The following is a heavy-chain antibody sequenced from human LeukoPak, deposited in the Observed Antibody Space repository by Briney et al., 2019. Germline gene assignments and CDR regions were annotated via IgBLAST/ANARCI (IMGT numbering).Heavy chain of an antibody. CDR2: IYYSGST. CDR1: GGSISSSSYY. Sequence: TSETLSLTCTVSGGSISSSSYYWGWIRQPPGKGLEWIGSIYYSGSTYYNPSLKSRVTISVDTSKNQFSLKLSSVTAADTAVYYCARESEYGYSSSPYYFDYWGQGTLVTVSS. D-gene: IGHD6-13*01. V-gene: IGHV4-39*07. CDR3: ARESEYGYSSSPYYFDY. J-gene: IGHJ4*02.